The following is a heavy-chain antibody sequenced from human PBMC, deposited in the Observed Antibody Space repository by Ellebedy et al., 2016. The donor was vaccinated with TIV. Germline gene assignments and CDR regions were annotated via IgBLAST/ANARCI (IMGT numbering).Heavy chain of an antibody. D-gene: IGHD1-14*01. CDR2: ISGSGGST. J-gene: IGHJ4*02. CDR1: GFTFSSYV. CDR3: ARGRTTGI. V-gene: IGHV3-23*01. Sequence: PGGSLRLSCAASGFTFSSYVILWVRQVPGKGLEWVSPISGSGGSTYYADSVKGRFTISRDNAKNTLYLQMNSLRAEDTAVYYCARGRTTGIWGQGTLVTVSS.